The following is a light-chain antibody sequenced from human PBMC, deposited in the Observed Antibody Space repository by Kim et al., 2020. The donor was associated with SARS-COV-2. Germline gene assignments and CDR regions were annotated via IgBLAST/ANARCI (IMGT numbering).Light chain of an antibody. V-gene: IGKV1-27*01. CDR1: QGIRNY. CDR3: QSYNSVPRT. J-gene: IGKJ1*01. Sequence: ASVGKRITTPRRGRQGIRNYVAWYQVKSGKVPLLLIYGASTLRSGVPSRFSGSGSGRDFTLSISSLQPEDVASYYCQSYNSVPRTFGQGTKVDIK. CDR2: GAS.